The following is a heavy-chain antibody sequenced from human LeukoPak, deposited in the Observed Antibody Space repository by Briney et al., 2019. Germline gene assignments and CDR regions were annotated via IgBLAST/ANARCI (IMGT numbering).Heavy chain of an antibody. Sequence: PGGSLRLSCAASGFTFGDYGMSWVRQAPGKGXXXXXXXXXKAYGGTTEYAASVKGRFTISRDDSKSIAYLQMNSLKTEDTAVYYCTRANGYSIGWHFDYWGQGTLVTVSS. CDR3: TRANGYSIGWHFDY. CDR1: GFTFGDYG. V-gene: IGHV3-49*04. CDR2: XXXKAYGGTT. J-gene: IGHJ4*02. D-gene: IGHD6-19*01.